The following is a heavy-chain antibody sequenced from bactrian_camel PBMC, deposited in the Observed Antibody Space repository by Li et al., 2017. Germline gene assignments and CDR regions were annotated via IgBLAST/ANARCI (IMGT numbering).Heavy chain of an antibody. J-gene: IGHJ7*01. Sequence: QLVESGGGLVQPGGSLRLSCAASGFTLSSYRTYWVRQAPGKGLEWVSGIYSNEQNTYYPDSVKGRFAISRNNAKNTLYLQIDNLKPEDTAVYYCAASLRGGSWYYGMDYWGKGTQVTVS. CDR2: IYSNEQNT. V-gene: IGHV3S6*01. D-gene: IGHD6*01. CDR1: GFTLSSYR.